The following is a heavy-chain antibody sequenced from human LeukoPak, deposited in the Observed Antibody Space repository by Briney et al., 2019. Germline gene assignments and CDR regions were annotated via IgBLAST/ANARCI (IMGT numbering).Heavy chain of an antibody. CDR1: GGSFSGYY. CDR3: ARGSGGSYNY. CDR2: SNHSGST. D-gene: IGHD1-26*01. V-gene: IGHV4-34*01. Sequence: PSETLSLTCAVYGGSFSGYYWSWIRQPPGKGLEWIGESNHSGSTNYNPSLKSRVTISVDTSKNQFSLKLSSVTAADTAVYYCARGSGGSYNYWGQGTLVTVSS. J-gene: IGHJ4*02.